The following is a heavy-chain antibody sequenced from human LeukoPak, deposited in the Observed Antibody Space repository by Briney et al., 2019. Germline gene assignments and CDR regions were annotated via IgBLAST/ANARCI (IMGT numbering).Heavy chain of an antibody. CDR1: GFTVSSNY. CDR2: IYSGGST. Sequence: GRSLRLSCAASGFTVSSNYMSWVRQAPGKGLEWVSVIYSGGSTYYADSVKGRFTISRDNSKNTLYLQMNSLRAEDTAVYYCARDPSSGTNEGYYWGQGTLVTVSS. CDR3: ARDPSSGTNEGYY. J-gene: IGHJ4*02. D-gene: IGHD1-26*01. V-gene: IGHV3-66*01.